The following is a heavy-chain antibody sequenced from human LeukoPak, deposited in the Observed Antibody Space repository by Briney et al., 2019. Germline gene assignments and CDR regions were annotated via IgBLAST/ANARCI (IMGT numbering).Heavy chain of an antibody. CDR3: AKAGSAYGDYDYYYYYMDV. D-gene: IGHD4-17*01. CDR1: GFTFSSYG. J-gene: IGHJ6*03. CDR2: IWYDGSNK. V-gene: IGHV3-33*06. Sequence: GGSLRLSCAASGFTFSSYGMHWVRQAPGKGLEWVAVIWYDGSNKYYADSVKGRFTISRDNSKNTLYLQMNSLRAEDTAVYYCAKAGSAYGDYDYYYYYMDVWGQGTTVAVSS.